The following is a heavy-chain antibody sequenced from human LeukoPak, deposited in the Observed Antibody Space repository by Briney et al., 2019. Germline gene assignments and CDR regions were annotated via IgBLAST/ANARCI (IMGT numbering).Heavy chain of an antibody. CDR2: INHNGNVN. D-gene: IGHD3-16*01. CDR1: GFTFSSYW. Sequence: GGSLRLSCAASGFTFSSYWMNWARQAPGKGLEWVASINHNGNVNYYVDSVKGRFTISRDNAENLLYLQMSNLRAEDTAVYFCARGGGLDVWGQGATVTVSS. CDR3: ARGGGLDV. J-gene: IGHJ6*02. V-gene: IGHV3-7*03.